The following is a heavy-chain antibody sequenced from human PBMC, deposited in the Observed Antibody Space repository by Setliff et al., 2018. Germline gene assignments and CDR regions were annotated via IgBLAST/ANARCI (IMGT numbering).Heavy chain of an antibody. D-gene: IGHD6-13*01. CDR1: GGSISSYY. V-gene: IGHV4-59*01. CDR3: ASGRGSTWPYVDAFDM. CDR2: MYYSGIT. J-gene: IGHJ3*02. Sequence: SETLSLTCTVSGGSISSYYWSWFRQSPGEGLEWIGYMYYSGITNYNPILQSRVTVSIDTSNNQFSLKLNSVSTADMAVYYCASGRGSTWPYVDAFDMWGQGTMVTVSS.